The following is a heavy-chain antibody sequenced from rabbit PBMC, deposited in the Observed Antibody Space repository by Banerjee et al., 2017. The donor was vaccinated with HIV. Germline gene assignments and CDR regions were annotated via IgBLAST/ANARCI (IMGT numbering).Heavy chain of an antibody. J-gene: IGHJ4*01. Sequence: QEQLVESGGGLVQPEGSLTLTCKASGFDFSSNVMCWVRQAPGKRPEWIACIDNGDGSTYYANWVNGRFTISRSTSLNTVTLQMTSLTAADTATYFCARDGSGDWSYFTLWGQGTLVTVS. CDR2: IDNGDGST. D-gene: IGHD1-1*01. CDR3: ARDGSGDWSYFTL. V-gene: IGHV1S47*01. CDR1: GFDFSSNV.